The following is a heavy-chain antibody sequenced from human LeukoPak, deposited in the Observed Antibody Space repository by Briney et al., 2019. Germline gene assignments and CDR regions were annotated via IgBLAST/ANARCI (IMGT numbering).Heavy chain of an antibody. Sequence: SETLSLTCTVSGGSISSNNYYWGWIRQPPGKGLEWIGSIYYGGYTYYNPSLKSRVTISVDTSKNQFSLKLSSVTAADTAIYYCQSRSLEWLLDYWGQGTLVTVSS. D-gene: IGHD3-3*01. CDR3: QSRSLEWLLDY. J-gene: IGHJ4*02. CDR2: IYYGGYT. V-gene: IGHV4-39*01. CDR1: GGSISSNNYY.